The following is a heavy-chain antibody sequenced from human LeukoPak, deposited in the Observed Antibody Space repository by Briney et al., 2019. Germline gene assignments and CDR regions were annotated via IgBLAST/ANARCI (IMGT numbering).Heavy chain of an antibody. D-gene: IGHD3-10*01. CDR3: ARFMVRDKLDY. CDR1: GFTFRDYY. J-gene: IGHJ4*02. CDR2: ISSSSSHT. Sequence: GGSLRLSCAAYGFTFRDYYMSWIRQAPGKGLQWVSYISSSSSHTNYADSVKGRFTISRDNAKNSLYLQMNSLRAEDTAVYYCARFMVRDKLDYWGQGTLVTVSS. V-gene: IGHV3-11*06.